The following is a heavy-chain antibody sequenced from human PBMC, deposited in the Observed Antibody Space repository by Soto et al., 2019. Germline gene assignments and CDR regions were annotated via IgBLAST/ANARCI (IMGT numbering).Heavy chain of an antibody. V-gene: IGHV3-23*01. D-gene: IGHD5-18*01. CDR1: GFTFSSYA. CDR3: AKAVGLYSYAAWDY. Sequence: GGSLRLSCAASGFTFSSYAMSWVRQAPGKGLEWVSAISGSGGSTYYADSVKGRFTISRDNSKNTLYLQMNSLRAEDTAVYYCAKAVGLYSYAAWDYWGQGTLVTVSS. CDR2: ISGSGGST. J-gene: IGHJ4*02.